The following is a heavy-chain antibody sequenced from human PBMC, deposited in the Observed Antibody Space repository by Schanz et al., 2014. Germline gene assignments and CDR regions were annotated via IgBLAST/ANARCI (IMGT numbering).Heavy chain of an antibody. CDR1: GGTFNSYT. Sequence: QVHLVQSGAEVKKPGSSMKVSCKASGGTFNSYTINWVRQAPGQGLEWMGWMNPNSGNPGFAQKFRGRVTMTRNTSMSTAYIELHILTSEDTAVYYCARGRTFDYWGQGTLVTVSS. CDR3: ARGRTFDY. V-gene: IGHV1-8*02. CDR2: MNPNSGNP. J-gene: IGHJ4*02.